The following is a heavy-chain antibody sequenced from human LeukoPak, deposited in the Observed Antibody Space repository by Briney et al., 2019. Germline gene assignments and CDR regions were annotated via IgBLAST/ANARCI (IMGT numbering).Heavy chain of an antibody. V-gene: IGHV1-18*01. CDR1: GYTFINYG. Sequence: ASVKVSCKASGYTFINYGISWVRQAPGQGLEWMGWISAYNGNTKYAQKFQGRVTMTTDTSTTTAHMELRSLRSEDTAVYYCARDLSPDYYYMDVWGKGTTVTVSS. J-gene: IGHJ6*03. CDR2: ISAYNGNT. CDR3: ARDLSPDYYYMDV.